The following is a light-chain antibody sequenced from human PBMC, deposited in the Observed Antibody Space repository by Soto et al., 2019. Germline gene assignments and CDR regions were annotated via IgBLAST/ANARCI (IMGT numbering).Light chain of an antibody. CDR1: SSDVGGYKL. CDR2: EVT. J-gene: IGLJ1*01. V-gene: IGLV2-23*02. CDR3: YSYAGNSIYV. Sequence: QSALTQPASVSGSTGQSITISCSGTSSDVGGYKLVSWFQQHLGKVPKLMISEVTQRPSGVSDRFSGSKSGNTASLTISGLQAEDEADYYCYSYAGNSIYVFGTGTKVTVL.